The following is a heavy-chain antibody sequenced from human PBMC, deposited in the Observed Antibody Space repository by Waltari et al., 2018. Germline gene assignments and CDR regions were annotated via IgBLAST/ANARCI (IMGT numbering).Heavy chain of an antibody. V-gene: IGHV4-38-2*01. Sequence: QVQLQESGPGLVKPSETLSLTCAVPGYSISSGYYWGWIRQPPGKGLEWIGSIYHSGSTYYNPSLKSRVTISVDTSKNQFSLKLSSVTAADTAVYYCARLMLTGDSDDYWGQGTLVTVSS. CDR1: GYSISSGYY. D-gene: IGHD7-27*01. CDR2: IYHSGST. CDR3: ARLMLTGDSDDY. J-gene: IGHJ4*02.